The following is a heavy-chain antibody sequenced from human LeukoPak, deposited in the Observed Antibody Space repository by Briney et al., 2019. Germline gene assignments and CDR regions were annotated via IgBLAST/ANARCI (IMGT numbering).Heavy chain of an antibody. J-gene: IGHJ5*02. D-gene: IGHD5-24*01. V-gene: IGHV1-46*01. Sequence: ASVTLSCKASGYTLTNNYMHWVRQAPGQGLEWMGVINPSGTGTSYAQKFQGRITMSRDTSTSTVYMELSSLRSEDTAFYYCATDHSMANTAWWFDPWGQGTLVTVSS. CDR2: INPSGTGT. CDR1: GYTLTNNY. CDR3: ATDHSMANTAWWFDP.